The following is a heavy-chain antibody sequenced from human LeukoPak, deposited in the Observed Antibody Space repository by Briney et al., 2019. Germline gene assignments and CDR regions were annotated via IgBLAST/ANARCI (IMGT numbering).Heavy chain of an antibody. J-gene: IGHJ4*02. D-gene: IGHD1-26*01. CDR2: IDTNTGNP. CDR1: GYSFNSVG. CDR3: ARGRSSPGIDY. V-gene: IGHV7-4-1*01. Sequence: ASVKVSCKASGYSFNSVGMNWVRQAPGQGLEWMGWIDTNTGNPTYAQGFRGRFVFSFDTSVSTAYLQNYSLEPEDTAVYFCARGRSSPGIDYWGLGTQVTVSS.